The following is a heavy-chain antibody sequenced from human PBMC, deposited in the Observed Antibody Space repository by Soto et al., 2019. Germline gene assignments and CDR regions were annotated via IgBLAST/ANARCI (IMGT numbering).Heavy chain of an antibody. V-gene: IGHV3-30*18. D-gene: IGHD3-10*01. CDR1: GFTFSSYG. CDR2: ISYDGSNK. J-gene: IGHJ3*02. Sequence: GESLKISCAASGFTFSSYGMHWVRQAPGKGLEWVAVISYDGSNKYYADSVKGRFTISRDNSKNTLYLQMNSLRAEDTAVYYCAKDLYYYGSGSYDAFDIWGQGTMVTVSS. CDR3: AKDLYYYGSGSYDAFDI.